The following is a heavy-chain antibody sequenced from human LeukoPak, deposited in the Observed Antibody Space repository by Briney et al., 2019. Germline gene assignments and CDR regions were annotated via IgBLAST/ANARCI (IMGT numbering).Heavy chain of an antibody. CDR1: GYTLTELS. J-gene: IGHJ3*02. Sequence: ASVKVSCKVSGYTLTELSMHWVRQAPGKGLEWMGGFDPEDGETIYAQKFQGIVTMTEDTSTDTAYMELSSLRSEDTAVYYCATDSGSSNAFDIWGQGTMVTVSS. D-gene: IGHD3-10*01. CDR2: FDPEDGET. CDR3: ATDSGSSNAFDI. V-gene: IGHV1-24*01.